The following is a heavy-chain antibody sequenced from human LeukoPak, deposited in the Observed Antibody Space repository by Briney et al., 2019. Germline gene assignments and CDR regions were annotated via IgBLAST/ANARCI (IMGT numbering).Heavy chain of an antibody. CDR2: INPNSGGT. J-gene: IGHJ4*02. Sequence: ASVKVSCKASGYTFTGYYMHWVRQAPGQGLEWMGWINPNSGGTNYAQKFQGRVTMTRDTSISTAYMELSRLRSDDTAVYYCARDRSYYNSGSYGGVFDYWGQGTLVTVSS. CDR1: GYTFTGYY. D-gene: IGHD3-10*01. CDR3: ARDRSYYNSGSYGGVFDY. V-gene: IGHV1-2*02.